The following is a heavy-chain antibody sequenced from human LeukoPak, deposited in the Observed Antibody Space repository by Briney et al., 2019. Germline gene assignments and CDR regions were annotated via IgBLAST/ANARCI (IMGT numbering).Heavy chain of an antibody. CDR2: INANNDNT. Sequence: ASVKVSCKASGYTFTSNGISWVRQAPGQGLEWMGWINANNDNTNYAQKFQGRVTMTRDTSTSTVYMELSSLRSEDTAVYYCARGGDFWSGSQDAFDIWGQGTMVTVSS. CDR3: ARGGDFWSGSQDAFDI. CDR1: GYTFTSNG. J-gene: IGHJ3*02. V-gene: IGHV1-18*01. D-gene: IGHD3-3*01.